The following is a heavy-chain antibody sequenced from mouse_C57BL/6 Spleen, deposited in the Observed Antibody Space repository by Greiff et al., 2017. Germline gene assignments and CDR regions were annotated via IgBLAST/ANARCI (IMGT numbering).Heavy chain of an antibody. CDR1: GFSFTSYG. CDR3: DTGDPYYYAMDY. J-gene: IGHJ4*01. CDR2: ICSGGST. V-gene: IGHV2-2*01. Sequence: VQLQQSGPGLVQPSQSLSITCTVSGFSFTSYGVHWVRQSPGKGLEWLGVICSGGSTVYNADFISRLSISKDNSKGQIFLKMNSLQAGATAIYFCDTGDPYYYAMDYWGQGTSVTVSS.